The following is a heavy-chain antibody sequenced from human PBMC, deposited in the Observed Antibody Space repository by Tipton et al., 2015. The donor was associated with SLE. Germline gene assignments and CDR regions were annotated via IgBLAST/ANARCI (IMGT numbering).Heavy chain of an antibody. D-gene: IGHD3-10*01. CDR2: INHSGST. CDR3: ARGRPIGSFDI. Sequence: TLSLTCTVSGGSISNYYWSWIRQPPGKGLEWIGEINHSGSTNYNPSLKSRVTISVDTSKNQFSLKLSSVTAADTAVYFCARGRPIGSFDIWGQGTMVTVSS. CDR1: GGSISNYY. V-gene: IGHV4-34*01. J-gene: IGHJ3*02.